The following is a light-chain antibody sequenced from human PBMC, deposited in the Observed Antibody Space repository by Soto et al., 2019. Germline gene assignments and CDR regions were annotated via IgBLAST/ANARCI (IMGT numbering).Light chain of an antibody. J-gene: IGLJ2*01. CDR2: DVS. CDR3: SSYTSSSTPVV. CDR1: SSDVGGYNY. V-gene: IGLV2-14*01. Sequence: QSALTQPASVSGSPGQSITISCTGTSSDVGGYNYVSWYQQHPGKAPKLMIYDVSNRPSGVSNRFSGSKSGNTASLTISGLQAENEADYYFSSYTSSSTPVVFGGGTQLTLL.